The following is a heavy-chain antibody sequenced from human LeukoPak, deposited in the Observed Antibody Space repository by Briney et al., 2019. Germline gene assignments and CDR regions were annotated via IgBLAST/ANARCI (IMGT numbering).Heavy chain of an antibody. J-gene: IGHJ4*02. Sequence: SETLSLTCTVSGGSITGYYWSWIRQPPGKGLEWIGQIYFTGGTSYNPSLKSRVTISVDTSKNQFSLKLSSVTAADTAMYYCLRHSSSWRFAFDSWGRGTLVTVSS. CDR3: LRHSSSWRFAFDS. CDR1: GGSITGYY. V-gene: IGHV4-59*01. CDR2: IYFTGGT. D-gene: IGHD6-13*01.